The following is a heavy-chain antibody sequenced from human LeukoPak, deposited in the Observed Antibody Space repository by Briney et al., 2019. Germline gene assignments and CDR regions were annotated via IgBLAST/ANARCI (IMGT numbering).Heavy chain of an antibody. Sequence: SVKVSCKASGGTFSSYAISWVRQAPGQGLEWMGGIIPIFGTANYAQKFQGRVTITADESTSTAYMELSSLRPEDTAVYYCATFPFWSETISFDYWGQGTLVTVSS. CDR3: ATFPFWSETISFDY. V-gene: IGHV1-69*13. D-gene: IGHD3-3*01. CDR1: GGTFSSYA. J-gene: IGHJ4*02. CDR2: IIPIFGTA.